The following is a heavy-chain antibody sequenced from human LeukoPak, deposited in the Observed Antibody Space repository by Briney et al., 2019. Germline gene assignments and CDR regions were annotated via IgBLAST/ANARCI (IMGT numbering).Heavy chain of an antibody. Sequence: PGGSLRLSCAASGFTFSTSSINWVRQAPGKGLEWVSYIRGSSTTIYYADSVKGRFTVSRDNAQNSLYLQMNNLRAEDTAVYFCARDSRSHCGTDACYGPYFDYWGQGTLVTVSS. CDR2: IRGSSTTI. D-gene: IGHD2-2*01. CDR3: ARDSRSHCGTDACYGPYFDY. V-gene: IGHV3-48*01. J-gene: IGHJ4*02. CDR1: GFTFSTSS.